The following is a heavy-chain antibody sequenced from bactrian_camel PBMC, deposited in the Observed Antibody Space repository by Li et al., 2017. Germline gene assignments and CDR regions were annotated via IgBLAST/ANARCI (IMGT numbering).Heavy chain of an antibody. CDR2: IYIGGGST. D-gene: IGHD4*01. CDR3: AAELGRSGIATMTPREYNY. J-gene: IGHJ4*01. CDR1: GYTYSSNC. V-gene: IGHV3S40*01. Sequence: DVQLVESGGGSVQAGGSLRLSCAASGYTYSSNCMGWFRQAPGKEREAVAAIYIGGGSTYYADSVKGRFTISRDNAKNTVYLQMNSLKPEDTATYYCAAELGRSGIATMTPREYNYWGQGTQVTVS.